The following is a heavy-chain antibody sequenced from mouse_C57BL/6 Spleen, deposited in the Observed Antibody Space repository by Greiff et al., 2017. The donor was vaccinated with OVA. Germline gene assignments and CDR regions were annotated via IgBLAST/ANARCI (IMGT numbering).Heavy chain of an antibody. CDR3: ARDGYYGMDY. CDR1: GFTFSDYY. Sequence: DVHLVESEGGLVQPGSSMKLSCTASGFTFSDYYMAWVRQVPEKGLEWVANINYDGSSTYYLDSLKSRFIISRDNAKNILYLQMSSLKSEDTATYYCARDGYYGMDYWGQGTSVTVSS. V-gene: IGHV5-16*01. J-gene: IGHJ4*01. CDR2: INYDGSST.